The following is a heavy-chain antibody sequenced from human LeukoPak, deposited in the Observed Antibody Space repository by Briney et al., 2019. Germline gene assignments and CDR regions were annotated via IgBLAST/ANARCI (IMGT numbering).Heavy chain of an antibody. J-gene: IGHJ1*01. Sequence: GGSLRLSCAASGFTFSSYAMSWVRQAPGKGLEWVSAISGSGGSTYYADFVKGRFTISRDNSKNTLYLQMNSLRAEDTAVYYCAKDRYYYDSSGYPKAEYFQHWGQGTLVTVSS. CDR3: AKDRYYYDSSGYPKAEYFQH. CDR2: ISGSGGST. V-gene: IGHV3-23*01. CDR1: GFTFSSYA. D-gene: IGHD3-22*01.